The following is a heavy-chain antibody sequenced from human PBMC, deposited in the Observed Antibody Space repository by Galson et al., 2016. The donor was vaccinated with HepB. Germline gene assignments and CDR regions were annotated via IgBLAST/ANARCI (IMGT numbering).Heavy chain of an antibody. D-gene: IGHD4-11*01. V-gene: IGHV3-74*01. J-gene: IGHJ4*02. Sequence: SLRLSCAASGFTFSIYWMQWVRQGPGGGLVWVSSMVNDGSTPIYADFVKGRFTISRDNAKNTLYLQMDGLRVEDTAVYYCGRESWGLPEYWGQGTLVTVSS. CDR2: MVNDGSTP. CDR3: GRESWGLPEY. CDR1: GFTFSIYW.